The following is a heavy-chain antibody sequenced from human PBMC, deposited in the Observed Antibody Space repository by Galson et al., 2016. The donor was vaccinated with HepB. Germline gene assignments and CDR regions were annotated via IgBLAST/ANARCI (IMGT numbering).Heavy chain of an antibody. V-gene: IGHV4-34*01. D-gene: IGHD5-18*01. Sequence: ETLSLTCDVYYGPLSDYYWSWIRQTPGKGLEWLGEINHSGSTNYNPSLKSRVTLSVDTSKNQFSLRLTSVTAADTAVYYCARGGDTAITFYFDFWGQGTLVTVSS. J-gene: IGHJ4*02. CDR2: INHSGST. CDR1: YGPLSDYY. CDR3: ARGGDTAITFYFDF.